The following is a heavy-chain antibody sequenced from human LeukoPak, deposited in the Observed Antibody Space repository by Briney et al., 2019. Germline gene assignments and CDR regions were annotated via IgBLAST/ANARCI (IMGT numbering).Heavy chain of an antibody. CDR2: INHNEGEK. CDR3: ARAVIPDFDYYDSSGYYYVGIDYFDY. V-gene: IGHV3-7*01. D-gene: IGHD3-22*01. J-gene: IGHJ4*02. CDR1: GFTFSNYW. Sequence: SGGSLRLSCAASGFTFSNYWMSWVRQAPGKGLEWVANINHNEGEKYYVDSVKGRFTISRDNVKNTLYLQMNSLRAEDTAVYYCARAVIPDFDYYDSSGYYYVGIDYFDYWGQGTLVTVSS.